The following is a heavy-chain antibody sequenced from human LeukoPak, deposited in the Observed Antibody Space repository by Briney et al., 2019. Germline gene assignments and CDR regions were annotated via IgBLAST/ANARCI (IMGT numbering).Heavy chain of an antibody. V-gene: IGHV4-4*02. J-gene: IGHJ6*03. D-gene: IGHD1-26*01. Sequence: PSGTLSLTCAVSGGSISSSNWWSWVRQPPGKGLEWIGEIYHSGSTYYNPSLKSRVTISVDRSKNQFSLKLSSVTAADTAVYYCAREGSPGGYYYYMDVWGKGTTVTVSS. CDR3: AREGSPGGYYYYMDV. CDR2: IYHSGST. CDR1: GGSISSSNW.